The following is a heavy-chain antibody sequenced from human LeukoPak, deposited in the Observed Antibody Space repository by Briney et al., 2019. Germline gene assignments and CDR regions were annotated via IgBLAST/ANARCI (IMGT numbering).Heavy chain of an antibody. J-gene: IGHJ4*02. CDR1: GGTFSSYA. V-gene: IGHV1-69*01. D-gene: IGHD3-22*01. CDR2: IIPIFGTA. Sequence: SVEVSCKASGGTFSSYAISWVRQAPGQGLEWMGGIIPIFGTANYAQKFQGRVTITADESTSTAYMELSSLRSEDTAVYYCARDLSGSSGYSQWGQGTLVTVSS. CDR3: ARDLSGSSGYSQ.